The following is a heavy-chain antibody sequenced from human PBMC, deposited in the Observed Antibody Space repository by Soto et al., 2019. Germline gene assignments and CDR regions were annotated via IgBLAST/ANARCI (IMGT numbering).Heavy chain of an antibody. V-gene: IGHV1-18*01. D-gene: IGHD3-9*01. CDR2: ISAYNGNT. J-gene: IGHJ3*02. Sequence: ASVKVSCKASGHTFTSYGISWVRQAPGQGLEWMGWISAYNGNTNYAQKLQGRVTMTTDTSTSTAYMELRSLRSDDTAVYYCAREYDILTGYYRPDAFDIWGQGTMVTVSS. CDR3: AREYDILTGYYRPDAFDI. CDR1: GHTFTSYG.